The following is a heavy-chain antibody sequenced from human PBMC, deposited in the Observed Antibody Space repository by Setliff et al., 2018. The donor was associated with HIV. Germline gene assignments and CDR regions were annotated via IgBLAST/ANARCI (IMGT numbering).Heavy chain of an antibody. CDR3: ARGRVAAVWAA. Sequence: ASVKVSCKASGGTLSSYGLSWVRQAPGQGLEWMGGIIPLFGTTTYAQKFQGRVTITADQSTSTAYMELSSLRSEDTAMYYCARGRVAAVWAAWGQGTLVTVSS. CDR1: GGTLSSYG. D-gene: IGHD6-13*01. CDR2: IIPLFGTT. V-gene: IGHV1-69*13. J-gene: IGHJ5*02.